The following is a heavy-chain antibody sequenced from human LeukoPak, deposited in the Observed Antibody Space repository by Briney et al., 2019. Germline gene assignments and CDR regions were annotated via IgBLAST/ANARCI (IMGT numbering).Heavy chain of an antibody. Sequence: GGSLRLSCAASGFTFSSYAMTWVRQAPGKGLEWVSSISGSGGSTFYADSVKGRFTISRDNSKNTLYVQMTNLRAEDTAVYYCAKDRTTTGLLLAGLIDYWGQGTLVTVSS. V-gene: IGHV3-23*01. D-gene: IGHD2/OR15-2a*01. CDR3: AKDRTTTGLLLAGLIDY. CDR1: GFTFSSYA. J-gene: IGHJ4*02. CDR2: ISGSGGST.